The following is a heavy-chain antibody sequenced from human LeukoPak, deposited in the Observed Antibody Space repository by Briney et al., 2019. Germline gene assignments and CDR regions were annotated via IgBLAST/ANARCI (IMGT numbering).Heavy chain of an antibody. V-gene: IGHV3-9*01. Sequence: GRSLRLSCAAPGFTFDDYAMHWVRQAPGKGLEWVSGISWNSGSISYADSVKGRFTISRDNAKNSLYLQMNSLRAEDTAVYYCARGRRSEGSREFDYWGQGTLVTVSS. D-gene: IGHD2-2*01. CDR2: ISWNSGSI. J-gene: IGHJ4*02. CDR3: ARGRRSEGSREFDY. CDR1: GFTFDDYA.